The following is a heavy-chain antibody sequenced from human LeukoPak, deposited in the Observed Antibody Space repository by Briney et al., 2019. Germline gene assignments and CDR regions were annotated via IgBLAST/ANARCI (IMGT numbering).Heavy chain of an antibody. Sequence: GGSLRLSCAASVFTFSSYSMNWVRQAPGKGVEWFSYISSSSSTIYYADSVKGRFTISRDNAKNSLYLQMNSLRVEETAVYYCARGRVNVVAFDYWGQGTLVTVSS. CDR2: ISSSSSTI. D-gene: IGHD2-21*01. V-gene: IGHV3-48*01. J-gene: IGHJ4*02. CDR1: VFTFSSYS. CDR3: ARGRVNVVAFDY.